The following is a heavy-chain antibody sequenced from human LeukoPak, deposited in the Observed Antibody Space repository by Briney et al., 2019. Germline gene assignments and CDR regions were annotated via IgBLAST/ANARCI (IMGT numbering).Heavy chain of an antibody. D-gene: IGHD3-22*01. CDR2: IRSKANSYAT. J-gene: IGHJ4*02. V-gene: IGHV3-73*01. CDR1: GFTFSGSV. Sequence: GGSLRLSCAASGFTFSGSVMHWVRQASGKGLEWVGRIRSKANSYATAYAASVKGRFTISRDDSKNTAYLQMNSLKTEDTAVYYCTTHIDYYDSSGQNYWGQGTLVTVSS. CDR3: TTHIDYYDSSGQNY.